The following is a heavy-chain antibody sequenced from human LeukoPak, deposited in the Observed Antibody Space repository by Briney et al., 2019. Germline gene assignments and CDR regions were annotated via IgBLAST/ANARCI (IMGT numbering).Heavy chain of an antibody. CDR2: IYSNENT. CDR1: GGSITSYY. V-gene: IGHV4-4*07. CDR3: ARGGTTPYYFDD. J-gene: IGHJ4*02. Sequence: PSETLSLTCTVSGGSITSYYWSWIRQPAGKGLEWIGRIYSNENTNYNPSLKSRVTMSVDTSKNQFSLKLISVTAADTAVYYCARGGTTPYYFDDWGQGTLVTVSS. D-gene: IGHD2-15*01.